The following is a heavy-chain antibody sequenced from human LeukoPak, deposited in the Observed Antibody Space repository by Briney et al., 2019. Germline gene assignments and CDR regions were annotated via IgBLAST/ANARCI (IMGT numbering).Heavy chain of an antibody. V-gene: IGHV3-23*01. J-gene: IGHJ6*02. CDR1: GFTFSSYA. CDR2: ISGSGTST. D-gene: IGHD2-15*01. Sequence: GGSLRLSCAASGFTFSSYAMSSVRQAPGKGLEWVSAISGSGTSTYYAGSVKGRFTISRDNSKTTLYLQVNSLRAEDTAVYYCAKGVGCSGGTCYSGHGMDVWGQGTTVTVSS. CDR3: AKGVGCSGGTCYSGHGMDV.